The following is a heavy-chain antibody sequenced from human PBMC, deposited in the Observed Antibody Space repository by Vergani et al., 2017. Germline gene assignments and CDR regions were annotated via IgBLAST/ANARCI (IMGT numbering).Heavy chain of an antibody. CDR2: IYPGDSDT. Sequence: EVQLVQSGAEVKKPGESLKISCKGSGYSFTSYWIGWVRQMPGKGLEWMGIIYPGDSDTIYSPSFQGQVTISAEKSISTAYLQWSRLKASDTAMYYCARSDMVRGMIKNYYYGMDVWGQGTTVTVSS. CDR3: ARSDMVRGMIKNYYYGMDV. V-gene: IGHV5-51*01. D-gene: IGHD3-10*01. J-gene: IGHJ6*02. CDR1: GYSFTSYW.